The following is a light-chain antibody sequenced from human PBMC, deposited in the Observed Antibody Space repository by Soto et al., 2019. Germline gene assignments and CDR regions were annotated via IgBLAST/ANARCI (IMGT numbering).Light chain of an antibody. Sequence: QSVLTQPPSVSGAPGQRVTISCAGSNSNIGAGYDVPWYQHLPGTAPKLLIYANTNRPSGVPDRFSGSKSGTSASLAITGLQAEDEADYYCQSYDNILTAVVFGGGTKLTVL. J-gene: IGLJ2*01. CDR2: ANT. V-gene: IGLV1-40*01. CDR3: QSYDNILTAVV. CDR1: NSNIGAGYD.